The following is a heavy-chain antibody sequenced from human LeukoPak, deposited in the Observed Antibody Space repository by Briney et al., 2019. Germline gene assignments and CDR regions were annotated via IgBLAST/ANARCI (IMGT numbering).Heavy chain of an antibody. J-gene: IGHJ5*02. V-gene: IGHV3-66*02. CDR1: GFTVSSNY. Sequence: RLSCAASGFTVSSNYMSWVRQAPGKGLEWVSVIYSGGRKYYADSVKGRFTISTDNSKNTLYLQMNSLRAEDTAVYYCARVSTDYDFWSGYYKGNWFDPWGQGTLVTVSS. CDR3: ARVSTDYDFWSGYYKGNWFDP. D-gene: IGHD3-3*01. CDR2: IYSGGRK.